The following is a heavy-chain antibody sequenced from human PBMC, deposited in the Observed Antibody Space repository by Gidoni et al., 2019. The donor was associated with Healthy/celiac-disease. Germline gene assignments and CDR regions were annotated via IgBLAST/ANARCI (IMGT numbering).Heavy chain of an antibody. CDR1: AFTFSSYS. CDR2: ISSISSYI. J-gene: IGHJ3*02. D-gene: IGHD3-22*01. Sequence: EVQLVESGGGLVKPGGSLRPSCAASAFTFSSYSMNWFRQAPGKGREWVSTISSISSYIYYADSLKGRFTISRDNAKNSLYLQMNSLRAEDTAVYYCARAPFTTDAFDIWGQGTMVTVSS. V-gene: IGHV3-21*01. CDR3: ARAPFTTDAFDI.